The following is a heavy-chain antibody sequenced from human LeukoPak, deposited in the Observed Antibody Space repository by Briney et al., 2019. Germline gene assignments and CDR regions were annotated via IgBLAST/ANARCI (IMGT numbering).Heavy chain of an antibody. Sequence: GASVKVSCKPSGYAFSDYFMHWVRQAPGQGLEWMGWINPKSGATDYAQKFQGRVSMTGDTSTGTGYMEVSSLRSDDTAVYYCARGQKLVLPLYYFYMDVWGNGTTVTISS. V-gene: IGHV1-2*02. J-gene: IGHJ6*03. D-gene: IGHD1-26*01. CDR1: GYAFSDYF. CDR2: INPKSGAT. CDR3: ARGQKLVLPLYYFYMDV.